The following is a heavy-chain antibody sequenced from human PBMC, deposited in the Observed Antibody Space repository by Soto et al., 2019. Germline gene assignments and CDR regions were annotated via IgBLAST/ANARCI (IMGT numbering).Heavy chain of an antibody. D-gene: IGHD1-26*01. CDR3: AKDRSVGWEPPLNYFDY. CDR1: GFTFSSYG. V-gene: IGHV3-30*18. J-gene: IGHJ4*02. Sequence: GGSLRLSCAASGFTFSSYGMHWVRQAPGKGLEWVAVISYDGSNKYYADSVKGRFTISRDNSKNTLYLQMNSLRAEDTAVYYCAKDRSVGWEPPLNYFDYWGQGTLVTVSS. CDR2: ISYDGSNK.